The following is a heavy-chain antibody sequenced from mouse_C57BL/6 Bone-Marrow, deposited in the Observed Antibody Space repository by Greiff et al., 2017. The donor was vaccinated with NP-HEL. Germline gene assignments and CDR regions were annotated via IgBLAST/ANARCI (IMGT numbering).Heavy chain of an antibody. D-gene: IGHD3-2*02. CDR3: TRLQLRLREFAY. CDR1: GYTFTSYW. Sequence: VQLQQSGTVLARPGASVKMSCKTSGYTFTSYWMHWVKQRPGQGLEWIGAIYPGNSDTSYNQKFKGKAKLTAVTSASTAYMELSSLTNEDSAVYYCTRLQLRLREFAYWGQGTLVTVSA. V-gene: IGHV1-5*01. J-gene: IGHJ3*01. CDR2: IYPGNSDT.